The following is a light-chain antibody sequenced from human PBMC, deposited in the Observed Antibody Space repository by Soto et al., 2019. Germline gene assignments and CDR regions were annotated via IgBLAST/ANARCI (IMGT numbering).Light chain of an antibody. CDR3: QQYKDYVWT. V-gene: IGKV1-5*01. J-gene: IGKJ1*01. CDR1: QTVERW. CDR2: DVS. Sequence: DIQMTQSPSTLPASVGARVTISCRASQTVERWLAGYQQKPGKAPKLLISDVSSLERGVPSRFSGSGSATEFTLTISGLQSDDFATYYCQQYKDYVWTFGQGTKV.